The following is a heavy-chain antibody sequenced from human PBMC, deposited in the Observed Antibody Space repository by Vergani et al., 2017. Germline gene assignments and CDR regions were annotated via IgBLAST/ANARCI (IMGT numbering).Heavy chain of an antibody. CDR2: IYYSGST. J-gene: IGHJ3*02. CDR1: GGSISSGGYY. CDR3: ARARRYYGDYPPYAFDI. V-gene: IGHV4-31*03. Sequence: QVQLQESGPGLVKPSQTLSLTCTVSGGSISSGGYYWSWIRQHPGKGLEWIGYIYYSGSTYYNPSLKSRVTISVDTSKNQFSLKLSSVTAADTAVYYCARARRYYGDYPPYAFDIWGQGTMVTVSS. D-gene: IGHD4-17*01.